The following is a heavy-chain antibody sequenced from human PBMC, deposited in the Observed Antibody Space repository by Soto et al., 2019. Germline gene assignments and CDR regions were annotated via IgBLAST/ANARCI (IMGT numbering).Heavy chain of an antibody. CDR1: GASVSSGSYY. V-gene: IGHV4-61*01. J-gene: IGHJ3*02. Sequence: KPSETLSLTCTVSGASVSSGSYYWSWIRQPPGKGLEWIGYIYYSGSTNYNPSLKSRVTISVDTSKNQFSLKLNSVTAADTAVYYCARVDTYHAFDIWGQGTMVTVSS. D-gene: IGHD5-18*01. CDR3: ARVDTYHAFDI. CDR2: IYYSGST.